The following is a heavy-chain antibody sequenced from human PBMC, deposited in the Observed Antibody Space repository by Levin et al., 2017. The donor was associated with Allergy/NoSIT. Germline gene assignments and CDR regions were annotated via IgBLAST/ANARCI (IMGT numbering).Heavy chain of an antibody. CDR1: GGSFSGYY. J-gene: IGHJ4*02. CDR2: INHSGST. CDR3: ARGRGSSSWYVRAIFDY. D-gene: IGHD6-13*01. V-gene: IGHV4-34*01. Sequence: SETLSLTCAVYGGSFSGYYWSWIRQPPGKGLEWIGEINHSGSTNYNPSLKSRVTISVDTSKNQFSLKLSSVTAADTAVYYCARGRGSSSWYVRAIFDYWGQGTLVTVSS.